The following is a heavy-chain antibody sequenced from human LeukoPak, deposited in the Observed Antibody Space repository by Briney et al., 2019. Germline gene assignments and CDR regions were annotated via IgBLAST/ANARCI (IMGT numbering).Heavy chain of an antibody. CDR1: GFTFSDYA. D-gene: IGHD1-26*01. CDR3: AKGRIGSYAYDY. J-gene: IGHJ4*02. V-gene: IGHV3-23*01. CDR2: ISGSGDST. Sequence: GGSLRLSCAASGFTFSDYAMSWVRQAPGKGLEWVSTISGSGDSTNYADSVKGRFTFSRDSYKDTLYLQLNSLRAEDTAIYYCAKGRIGSYAYDYRGQGTLVTVSS.